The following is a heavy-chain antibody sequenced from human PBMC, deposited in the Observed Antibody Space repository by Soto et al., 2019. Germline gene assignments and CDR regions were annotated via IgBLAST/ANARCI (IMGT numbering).Heavy chain of an antibody. CDR2: LNAGNGNT. CDR1: GYSFTSHA. Sequence: QVQLVQSGAEVKKPGASVKVSCKASGYSFTSHAMHWVRQAPGQRLEWMGWLNAGNGNTKYSQKFQGRVTITRDTSASTAYTELSSLRSEDTAVYYCLRYCSGGSCYSRGYWGQGTLVTVSP. V-gene: IGHV1-3*01. CDR3: LRYCSGGSCYSRGY. D-gene: IGHD2-15*01. J-gene: IGHJ4*02.